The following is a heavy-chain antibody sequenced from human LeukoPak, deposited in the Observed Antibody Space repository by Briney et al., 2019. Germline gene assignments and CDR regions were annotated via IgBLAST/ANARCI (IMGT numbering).Heavy chain of an antibody. CDR1: GYTLTELS. CDR3: ATHRLLSWYDSTWFDH. CDR2: FDPEDGET. J-gene: IGHJ5*02. Sequence: ASVKVSCKVSGYTLTELSMHWVRQAPGKGLEWMGGFDPEDGETIYAQKFQGRVTMTEDTSTDTAYMELSSLRSEDTAVYYCATHRLLSWYDSTWFDHWGQGTLVTVSS. V-gene: IGHV1-24*01. D-gene: IGHD6-13*01.